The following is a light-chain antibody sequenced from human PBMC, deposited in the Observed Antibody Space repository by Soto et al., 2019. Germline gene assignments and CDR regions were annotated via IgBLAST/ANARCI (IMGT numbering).Light chain of an antibody. CDR2: DVS. CDR1: SSDVGGYNY. Sequence: QSVLTQPASVSGSPGQSITISCTGTSSDVGGYNYVSWYQHHPGKAPNLMIYDVSNRPSGVSNRFSGSKSGNTASLIISGLQAEDEADYYCSSYTSSSTLSTYVFGTGTKVTVL. V-gene: IGLV2-14*03. J-gene: IGLJ1*01. CDR3: SSYTSSSTLSTYV.